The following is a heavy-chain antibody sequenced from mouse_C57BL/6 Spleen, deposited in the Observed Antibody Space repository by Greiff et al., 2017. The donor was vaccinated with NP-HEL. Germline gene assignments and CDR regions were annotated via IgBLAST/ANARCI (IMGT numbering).Heavy chain of an antibody. D-gene: IGHD1-1*01. Sequence: ESGPGLVKPSQSLSLTCSVTGYSITSGYYWNWIRQFPGNKLEWMGYISYDGSNNYNPSLKNRISITRDTSKNQFFLKLNSVTTEDTATYYCARGYYGSSVFDYWGQGTTLTVSS. CDR2: ISYDGSN. CDR3: ARGYYGSSVFDY. J-gene: IGHJ2*01. V-gene: IGHV3-6*01. CDR1: GYSITSGYY.